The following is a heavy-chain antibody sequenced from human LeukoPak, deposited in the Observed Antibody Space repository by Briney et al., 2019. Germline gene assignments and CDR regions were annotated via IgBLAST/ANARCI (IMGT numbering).Heavy chain of an antibody. CDR1: GGSISSGGYY. J-gene: IGHJ4*02. CDR3: ARARSAAGNFDY. CDR2: IYYSGST. Sequence: PSQTLSLTCTVSGGSISSGGYYWSWIRQHPGRGLEWIGYIYYSGSTYYNPSLKSRVTISADTSKNHFSLTLSSVTAADTAVYYCARARSAAGNFDYWGQGTLVTVYS. D-gene: IGHD6-13*01. V-gene: IGHV4-31*03.